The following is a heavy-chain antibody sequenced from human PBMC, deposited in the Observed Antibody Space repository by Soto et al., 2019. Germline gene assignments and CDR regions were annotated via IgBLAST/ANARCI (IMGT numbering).Heavy chain of an antibody. CDR1: GFTFSSYS. D-gene: IGHD1-26*01. CDR3: ARGEGEVGATRSGYYYYGMDV. Sequence: GGSLRLSCAASGFTFSSYSMNWVRQAPGKGLEWVSSISSSSSYIYYADSVKGRFTISRDNAKNSLYLQMNSLRAEDTAVYYCARGEGEVGATRSGYYYYGMDVWGQGTTVTVSS. CDR2: ISSSSSYI. J-gene: IGHJ6*02. V-gene: IGHV3-21*01.